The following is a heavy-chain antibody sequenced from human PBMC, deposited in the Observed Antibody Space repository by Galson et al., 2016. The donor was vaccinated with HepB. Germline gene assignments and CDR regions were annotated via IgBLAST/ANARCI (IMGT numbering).Heavy chain of an antibody. J-gene: IGHJ6*02. CDR3: ARDPGYRNRMSV. CDR2: SYGGGNT. V-gene: IGHV3-53*01. D-gene: IGHD4-11*01. CDR1: GLTVSNDY. Sequence: SLRLSCAASGLTVSNDYMSWVRQAPGKGLEWVSVSYGGGNTYYAESVKGRFTISRDNSKNTVFLQMDSLRAEDTAVYYCARDPGYRNRMSVWGQGTTVTVSS.